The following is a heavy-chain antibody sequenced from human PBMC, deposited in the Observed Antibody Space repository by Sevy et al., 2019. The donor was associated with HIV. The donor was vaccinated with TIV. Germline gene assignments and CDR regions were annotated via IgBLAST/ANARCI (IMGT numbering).Heavy chain of an antibody. J-gene: IGHJ4*02. CDR2: ISSRGGST. V-gene: IGHV3-23*01. CDR3: AKAGVAVAGTFDLFYFDY. CDR1: GFTFSSYA. Sequence: GGSLRLSCAASGFTFSSYAMSWVRQTPGKGLEWVSTISSRGGSTHYADSVKGRFTISRDNSKNTLSLLMNSLRAEDTALYYCAKAGVAVAGTFDLFYFDYWGQGTLVTVSS. D-gene: IGHD6-19*01.